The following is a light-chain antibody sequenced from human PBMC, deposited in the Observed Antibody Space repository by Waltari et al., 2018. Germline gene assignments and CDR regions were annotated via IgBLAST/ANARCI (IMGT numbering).Light chain of an antibody. V-gene: IGLV1-44*01. CDR2: SNN. J-gene: IGLJ2*01. CDR1: SSHIGRHI. CDR3: EAWDDSLNVVV. Sequence: QSVLIQPPSESGSPGQRVTISCSGSSSHIGRHIVNWYQHPPGTAPKVVMHSNNQRASGGPDQFSGSKYGTSASLAISGLQSEDEADYYCEAWDDSLNVVVFGGGTKPTVL.